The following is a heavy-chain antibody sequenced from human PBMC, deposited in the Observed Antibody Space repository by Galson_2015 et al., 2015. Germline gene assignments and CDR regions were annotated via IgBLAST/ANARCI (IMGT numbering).Heavy chain of an antibody. CDR3: ARGVPLRYFPVDP. CDR2: IIPIFGIA. Sequence: SVKVSCKASGGTFSSYTISWVRQAPGQGLEWMGGIIPIFGIANYAQKFQGRVTITADKSTSTAYMELSRLRSDDTAVYYCARGVPLRYFPVDPWGQGTLVTVSS. V-gene: IGHV1-69*10. J-gene: IGHJ5*02. CDR1: GGTFSSYT. D-gene: IGHD3-9*01.